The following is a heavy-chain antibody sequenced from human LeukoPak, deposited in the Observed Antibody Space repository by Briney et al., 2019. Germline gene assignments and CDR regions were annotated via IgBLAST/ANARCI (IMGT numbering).Heavy chain of an antibody. J-gene: IGHJ4*02. CDR2: IYHSGIT. CDR1: GYSISSGYY. Sequence: SETLSLTCTVSGYSISSGYYWGWIRQPPGKGLEWIGSIYHSGITYYNPSLKSRVTISVDTSKNQFSLKLSSVTAADTAVYYCASNLYGSGNYFAYWGQGTLVTVSS. CDR3: ASNLYGSGNYFAY. D-gene: IGHD3-10*01. V-gene: IGHV4-38-2*02.